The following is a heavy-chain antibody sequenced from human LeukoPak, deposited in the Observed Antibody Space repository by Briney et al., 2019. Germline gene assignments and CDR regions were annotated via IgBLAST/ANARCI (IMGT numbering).Heavy chain of an antibody. CDR3: ARATYGDLSRFDY. J-gene: IGHJ4*02. CDR2: INPNSGGT. CDR1: GYTFTGYY. Sequence: GASVKVSCKASGYTFTGYYMHWVRQAPGQGLEWMGWINPNSGGTNYAQKFQGRVTMTRDTSISTAYMELSRLRSDDTAVYYCARATYGDLSRFDYWGQGTLVTVSS. D-gene: IGHD4-17*01. V-gene: IGHV1-2*02.